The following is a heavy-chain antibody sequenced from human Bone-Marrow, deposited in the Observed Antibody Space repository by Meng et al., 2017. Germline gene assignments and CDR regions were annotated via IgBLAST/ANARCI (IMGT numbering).Heavy chain of an antibody. Sequence: SVKVSCKASGGTFSSYAISWVRQAPGQGLEWMGGIIPIFGTANYAQKFRGRVTITADESTSTAYMELSSLRSEDTAVYYCAARRDNYYDSSGYLAYWGQGNLVNVSS. CDR2: IIPIFGTA. V-gene: IGHV1-69*13. D-gene: IGHD3-22*01. CDR1: GGTFSSYA. J-gene: IGHJ4*01. CDR3: AARRDNYYDSSGYLAY.